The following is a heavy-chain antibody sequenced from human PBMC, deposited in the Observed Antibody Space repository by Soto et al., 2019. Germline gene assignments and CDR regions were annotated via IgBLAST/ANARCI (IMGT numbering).Heavy chain of an antibody. CDR1: GGSFSGYY. CDR2: INHSGST. CDR3: ARTRSELVNWFDP. D-gene: IGHD6-13*01. J-gene: IGHJ5*02. Sequence: SETLSLTCAVYGGSFSGYYWSWIRQPPGKGLEWIGEINHSGSTNYNPSLKSRVTISVDTSKNQFSLKLSSVTAADTAVYYCARTRSELVNWFDPWGQGTLVTVSS. V-gene: IGHV4-34*01.